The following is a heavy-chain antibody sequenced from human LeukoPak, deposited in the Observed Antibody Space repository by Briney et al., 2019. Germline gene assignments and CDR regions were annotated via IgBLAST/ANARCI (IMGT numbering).Heavy chain of an antibody. CDR1: GFTFDEFA. D-gene: IGHD2-2*01. J-gene: IGHJ1*01. CDR3: ARDRMSRAPTYFHH. V-gene: IGHV3-43*02. Sequence: GGSLRLSCAASGFTFDEFAMHWVRQAPGKGLEWVSFVSGDGGRTDYADSVKGRFTISRDNSKNSLYLQMNSLTAEDTAFYFCARDRMSRAPTYFHHWGQGTLVTVSA. CDR2: VSGDGGRT.